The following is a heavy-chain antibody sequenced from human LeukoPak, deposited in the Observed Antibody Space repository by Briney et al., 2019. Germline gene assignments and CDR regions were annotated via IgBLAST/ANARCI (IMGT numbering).Heavy chain of an antibody. CDR1: GFSVSSYW. Sequence: PGGSLRLSCAASGFSVSSYWMNWVRQAPGKGLEWISYISSSGSTIYYADSVKGRFTISRDNAKNSLNLQMNSLRAEDTAVYYCVRGSSSWYSYWGQGTLVTVSS. V-gene: IGHV3-48*03. D-gene: IGHD6-13*01. CDR2: ISSSGSTI. J-gene: IGHJ4*02. CDR3: VRGSSSWYSY.